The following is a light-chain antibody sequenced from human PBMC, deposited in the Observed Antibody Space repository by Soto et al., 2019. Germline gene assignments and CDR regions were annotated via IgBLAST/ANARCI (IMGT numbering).Light chain of an antibody. CDR1: SGSVSTNYY. Sequence: QTVVTQEPSLSVSPGGTVTFTCGLSSGSVSTNYYPSWYQQNPGQSPRTLMYSTNTRSSGVPDRFSGSILGNKAALTITGAQADDESDYYCVLYMGSGINVVGGGTQLTVL. CDR3: VLYMGSGINV. V-gene: IGLV8-61*01. J-gene: IGLJ7*01. CDR2: STN.